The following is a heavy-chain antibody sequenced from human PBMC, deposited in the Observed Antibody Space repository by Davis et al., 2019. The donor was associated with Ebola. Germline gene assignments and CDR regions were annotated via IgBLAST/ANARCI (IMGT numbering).Heavy chain of an antibody. CDR3: ARDLIVVVTEGAFDI. V-gene: IGHV1-69*04. CDR2: IIPILGIA. J-gene: IGHJ3*02. D-gene: IGHD2-21*02. CDR1: GGTFSSYA. Sequence: SVKVSCKASGGTFSSYAISWVRQAPGQGLEWMGRIIPILGIANYAQKFQGRVTITADKSTSTAYMELSSLRSEDTAVYYCARDLIVVVTEGAFDIWGQGTMVTVSS.